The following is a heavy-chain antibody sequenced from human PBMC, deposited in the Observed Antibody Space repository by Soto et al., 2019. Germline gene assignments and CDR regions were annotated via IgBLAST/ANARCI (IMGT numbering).Heavy chain of an antibody. D-gene: IGHD3-16*02. J-gene: IGHJ5*02. V-gene: IGHV4-38-2*01. Sequence: SETLSLTCAVSGYSISSGYYWGWIRQPPGKGLEWIGSIYHSGSTYYNPSLKSRVTISVDTSKNQFSLKLSSVTAADTAVYYCARAYYDYVWGSYRLNWFDPWGQGXSVTVSS. CDR3: ARAYYDYVWGSYRLNWFDP. CDR1: GYSISSGYY. CDR2: IYHSGST.